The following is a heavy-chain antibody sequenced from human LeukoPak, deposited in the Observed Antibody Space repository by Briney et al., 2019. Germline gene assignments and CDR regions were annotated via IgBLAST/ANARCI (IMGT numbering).Heavy chain of an antibody. CDR1: GYTFNDYG. CDR2: INAGTGIS. V-gene: IGHV1-3*01. Sequence: ASVKVSCKASGYTFNDYGIHWVRQAPGQRLEWMGWINAGTGISRYSQTFQGRVTITRDTSASTAYMELSSLKSEDTAVYYCARASYYYDGSSYFYYFDYWGQGTLVPVSS. CDR3: ARASYYYDGSSYFYYFDY. D-gene: IGHD3-22*01. J-gene: IGHJ4*02.